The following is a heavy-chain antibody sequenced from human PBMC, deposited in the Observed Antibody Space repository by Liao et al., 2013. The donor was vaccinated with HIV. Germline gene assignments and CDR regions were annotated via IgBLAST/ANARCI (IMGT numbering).Heavy chain of an antibody. Sequence: QVHLQESGPGLVKPSQTLSLTCTVSGGSINSGSYYWSWIRQPAGKGLEWIGRIYTSGSTNYNPSLKSRVTISVDTSKNQFSLKLSSVTAADTAVYYCARDQGGSDDGAFDIWGQGTWSPSLQ. CDR3: ARDQGGSDDGAFDI. V-gene: IGHV4-61*02. CDR2: IYTSGST. D-gene: IGHD2-21*02. J-gene: IGHJ3*02. CDR1: GGSINSGSYY.